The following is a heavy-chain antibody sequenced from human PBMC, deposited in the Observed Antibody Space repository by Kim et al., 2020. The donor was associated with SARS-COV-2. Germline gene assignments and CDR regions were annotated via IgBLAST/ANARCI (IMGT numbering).Heavy chain of an antibody. Sequence: GGSLRLSCAASGFTFSDHYMDWVRQAPGKGLEWVGRIRNKANSYTTEYAAAVKGRFTISRDDSKKSLYLEMNSLKTEDTAVYYCARVSINYSPLEYWGQG. CDR3: ARVSINYSPLEY. J-gene: IGHJ4*02. V-gene: IGHV3-72*01. CDR2: IRNKANSYTT. CDR1: GFTFSDHY. D-gene: IGHD1-7*01.